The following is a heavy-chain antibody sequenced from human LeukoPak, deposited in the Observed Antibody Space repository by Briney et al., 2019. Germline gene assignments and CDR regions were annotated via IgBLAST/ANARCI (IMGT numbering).Heavy chain of an antibody. Sequence: SGGSLRLSCAASGFTFSDYYMSWIRQVPGKGLEWLSYIDGGGTITYYAAFEEGRFTISRDNAKNSVYLQMDSLRAEDTAVYYCARVREPDRRTDAFDIWGQGTMVTVSS. CDR3: ARVREPDRRTDAFDI. CDR2: IDGGGTIT. CDR1: GFTFSDYY. V-gene: IGHV3-11*04. J-gene: IGHJ3*02. D-gene: IGHD1-26*01.